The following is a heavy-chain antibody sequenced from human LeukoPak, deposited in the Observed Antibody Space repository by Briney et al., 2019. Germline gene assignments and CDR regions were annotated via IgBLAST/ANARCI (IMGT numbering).Heavy chain of an antibody. CDR3: ARGVGGSGSYEDYYYYYGMDV. CDR2: IYYSGST. CDR1: GGSISSYY. J-gene: IGHJ6*02. D-gene: IGHD3-10*01. Sequence: SETLSLTCTVSGGSISSYYWSWIRQPPGKGLEWIGYIYYSGSTNYNPSLKSRVTISVDTSKNQFSLKLSSVTAADTAVYYCARGVGGSGSYEDYYYYYGMDVWGQGTTVTVSS. V-gene: IGHV4-59*01.